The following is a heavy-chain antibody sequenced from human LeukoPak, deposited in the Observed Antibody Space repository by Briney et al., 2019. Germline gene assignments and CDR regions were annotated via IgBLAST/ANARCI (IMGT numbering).Heavy chain of an antibody. CDR2: LYHSASS. Sequence: SETLSLTCTLSGYSISSGYYWGWIRQPPGTGLEWIGSLYHSASSYYYPSLKSRVTVSIDTSKNQFSLKLNSVTAADTAVYYCARYQGRMAAAVDWGEETLVTV. CDR3: ARYQGRMAAAVD. J-gene: IGHJ4*02. V-gene: IGHV4-38-2*02. CDR1: GYSISSGYY. D-gene: IGHD6-13*01.